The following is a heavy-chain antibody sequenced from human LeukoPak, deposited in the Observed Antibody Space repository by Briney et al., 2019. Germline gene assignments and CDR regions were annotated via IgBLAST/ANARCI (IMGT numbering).Heavy chain of an antibody. CDR2: INPSGGST. D-gene: IGHD1-26*01. J-gene: IGHJ4*02. CDR3: ARAEVGATGVDY. CDR1: GYTFTSYY. Sequence: ASVKVSCKASGYTFTSYYRHWVRQAPGQGLEWMGIINPSGGSTSYAQKFQGRVTMTRDTSTSTVYMELSSLRSEDTAVYYCARAEVGATGVDYWGQGTLVTVSS. V-gene: IGHV1-46*01.